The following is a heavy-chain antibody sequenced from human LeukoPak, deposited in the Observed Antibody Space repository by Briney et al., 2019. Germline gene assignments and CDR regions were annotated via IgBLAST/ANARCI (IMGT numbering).Heavy chain of an antibody. D-gene: IGHD4-17*01. CDR3: AKVPDDYGDWWFDP. CDR2: ISAYGDSK. Sequence: GGSLRLSCAASGFTFSNYATSWVRQAPGKGLEWVSGISAYGDSKYYADSVKGRFTITRDNSKNTLYLQMNSLRAEDTAVYYCAKVPDDYGDWWFDPWGQGTLVTVSS. V-gene: IGHV3-23*01. J-gene: IGHJ5*02. CDR1: GFTFSNYA.